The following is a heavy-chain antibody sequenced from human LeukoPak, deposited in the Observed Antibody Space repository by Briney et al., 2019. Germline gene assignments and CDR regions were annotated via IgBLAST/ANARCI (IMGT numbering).Heavy chain of an antibody. CDR1: GGSFSGYY. Sequence: SETLSLTCAVYGGSFSGYYWSWIRQPPGKGLEWIGEINHSGSTNYNPSLKSRVTISVDTSKNQFSLKLSSVTAADTAVYYCARERVTVVPAAMFDPWGQGTLVTVSS. V-gene: IGHV4-34*01. CDR3: ARERVTVVPAAMFDP. J-gene: IGHJ5*02. D-gene: IGHD2-2*01. CDR2: INHSGST.